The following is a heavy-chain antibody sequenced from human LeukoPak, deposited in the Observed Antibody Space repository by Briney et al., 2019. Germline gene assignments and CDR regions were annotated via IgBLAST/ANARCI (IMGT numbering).Heavy chain of an antibody. V-gene: IGHV1-2*02. CDR3: AREGYYDFWSGYYDYYYYGMDV. CDR1: GYTFTGYY. CDR2: INPNSGGT. D-gene: IGHD3-3*01. Sequence: VKVSCKASGYTFTGYYMHWVRKAPGQGLEGMGWINPNSGGTNYAQKFQRRVTMTRDTSISTAYMELSRLRSDDTAVYYCAREGYYDFWSGYYDYYYYGMDVWGQGTTVTVSS. J-gene: IGHJ6*02.